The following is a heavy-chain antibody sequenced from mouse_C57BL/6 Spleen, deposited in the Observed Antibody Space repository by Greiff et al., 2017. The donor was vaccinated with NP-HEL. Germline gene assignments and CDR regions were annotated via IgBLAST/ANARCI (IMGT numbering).Heavy chain of an antibody. V-gene: IGHV1-9*01. D-gene: IGHD1-1*01. CDR2: ILPGSGST. CDR3: ARRHYYGSLYYAMDY. Sequence: QVQLQQSGAELMKPGASVKLSCKATGYTFTGYWIEWVKQRPGHGLEWIGEILPGSGSTNYNEKFKGKATFTADTSSNTAYMQLSSLTTEDSAIYYCARRHYYGSLYYAMDYWGQGTSVTVSS. J-gene: IGHJ4*01. CDR1: GYTFTGYW.